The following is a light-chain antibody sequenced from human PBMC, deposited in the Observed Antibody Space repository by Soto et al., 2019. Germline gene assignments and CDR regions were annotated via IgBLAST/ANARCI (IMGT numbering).Light chain of an antibody. V-gene: IGKV3-15*01. CDR3: QHYYGWPLA. Sequence: EIVMTQSPATLSVSPGERATLSCRASQSVGSNLAWYQKRPGQAPRLLIYDASTRATGLPARFSGSGSGTEFTLPISGLQSEGFAVYYCQHYYGWPLAFGQGTKLEI. CDR2: DAS. J-gene: IGKJ2*01. CDR1: QSVGSN.